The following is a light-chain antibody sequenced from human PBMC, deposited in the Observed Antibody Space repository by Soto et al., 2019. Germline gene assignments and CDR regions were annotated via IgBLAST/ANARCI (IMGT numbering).Light chain of an antibody. CDR1: QSISRY. CDR2: GAS. V-gene: IGKV3-20*01. J-gene: IGKJ1*01. CDR3: QQYGSSPQT. Sequence: IVLTQSPGTLSLSPGERTTLSCRASQSISRYLAWYQQKPCQGPRLLIYGASSRATGTPDRFSGSWSGTDFTLTINRLEPEDFALYDCQQYGSSPQTFGQGTKVEIK.